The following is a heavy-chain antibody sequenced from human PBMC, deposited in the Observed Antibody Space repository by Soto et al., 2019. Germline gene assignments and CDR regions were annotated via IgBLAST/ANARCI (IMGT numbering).Heavy chain of an antibody. V-gene: IGHV3-23*01. CDR2: ISGSVGST. J-gene: IGHJ4*02. D-gene: IGHD3-22*01. Sequence: GGSLRLSGAASGFTFSSYAMSWVLQAPVNGLEWVSAISGSVGSTYYADSVKGRFTIPRDNSKNTLYLQMNSLRAEDTAVYYCAKEPGYYYDSSGYPTLEYWGQGTLVTVSS. CDR1: GFTFSSYA. CDR3: AKEPGYYYDSSGYPTLEY.